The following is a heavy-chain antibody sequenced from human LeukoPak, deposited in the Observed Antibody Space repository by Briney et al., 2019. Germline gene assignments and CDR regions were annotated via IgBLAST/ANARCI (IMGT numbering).Heavy chain of an antibody. D-gene: IGHD3-10*01. J-gene: IGHJ5*02. Sequence: PSETLSLTCAVYGRSFSGYYWSWIRQPPGKGLEWIGEINHSGSTNYNPSLKSRVTISVDTSKNQFSLKLSSVTAADTAVYYCARIRHNYYGSGSKINWFDPWGQGTLVTVSS. V-gene: IGHV4-34*01. CDR3: ARIRHNYYGSGSKINWFDP. CDR2: INHSGST. CDR1: GRSFSGYY.